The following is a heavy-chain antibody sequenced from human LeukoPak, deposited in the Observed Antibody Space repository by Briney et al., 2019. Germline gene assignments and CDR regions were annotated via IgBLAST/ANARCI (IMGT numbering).Heavy chain of an antibody. CDR2: INQSGST. Sequence: SETLSLTCAVYGGSFSGYYWSWIRQPPGKGLEWIGEINQSGSTNYNPSLKSRVTISADTSKNPFSLKLSSVTAADTAVYYCARGRGDSGYPWGFDYWGQGTLVTVSS. D-gene: IGHD5-12*01. J-gene: IGHJ4*02. V-gene: IGHV4-34*01. CDR1: GGSFSGYY. CDR3: ARGRGDSGYPWGFDY.